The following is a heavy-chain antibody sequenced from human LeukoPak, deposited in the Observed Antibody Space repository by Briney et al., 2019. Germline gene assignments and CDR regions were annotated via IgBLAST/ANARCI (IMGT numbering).Heavy chain of an antibody. CDR3: ARGKSYYYGSGSSPYYYYYMDV. Sequence: SQTLSLTCTVSGGSISSGSYYWSWIRQPAGKGLEWIGRIYTSGSTNYNPSLKSRVTISVDTSKNQFSLKLSSVTAADTAVYYCARGKSYYYGSGSSPYYYYYMDVWGKGTTVTISS. CDR1: GGSISSGSYY. CDR2: IYTSGST. D-gene: IGHD3-10*01. J-gene: IGHJ6*03. V-gene: IGHV4-61*02.